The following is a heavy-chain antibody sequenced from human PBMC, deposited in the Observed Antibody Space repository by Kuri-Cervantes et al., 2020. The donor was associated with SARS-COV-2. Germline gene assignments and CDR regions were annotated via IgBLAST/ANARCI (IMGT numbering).Heavy chain of an antibody. V-gene: IGHV3-48*04. CDR3: AREDYYGSGKRYYYYMDV. J-gene: IGHJ6*03. CDR1: GFTFSSYS. CDR2: ISSSGSTI. D-gene: IGHD3-10*01. Sequence: GESLKISCAASGFTFSSYSMNWIRQAPGKGLEWVSYISSSGSTIYYADSVKGRFTISRDNAKNSLYLQMNSLRAEDTAVYYCAREDYYGSGKRYYYYMDVWGKGTTVTVSS.